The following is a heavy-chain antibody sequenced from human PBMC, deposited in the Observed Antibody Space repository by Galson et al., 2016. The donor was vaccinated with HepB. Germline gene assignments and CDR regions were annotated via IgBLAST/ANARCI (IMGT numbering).Heavy chain of an antibody. CDR2: ISSSGSTI. CDR1: GFTFSSYE. J-gene: IGHJ6*02. Sequence: SLRLSCAASGFTFSSYEMNWVRQAPGKGLEWVSYISSSGSTINYADSVKGRFTISRDNAKNSLYLQMNSLRAEDTAVYYCARDRSSWRLYYYYGTDVWGQGTTVTVSS. CDR3: ARDRSSWRLYYYYGTDV. D-gene: IGHD6-13*01. V-gene: IGHV3-48*03.